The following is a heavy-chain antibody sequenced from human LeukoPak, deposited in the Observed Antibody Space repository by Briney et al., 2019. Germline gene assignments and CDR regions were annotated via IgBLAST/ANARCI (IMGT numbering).Heavy chain of an antibody. Sequence: ASVKVSCKASGYTFTGYYMHWVRQAPGQGLEWMGWINPSGGSTSYAQKFQGRVTMTRDTSTSTVYMELSSLRSEDTAVYYCARTYCSSTSCWSGVFDPWGQGTLVTVSS. D-gene: IGHD2-2*01. CDR3: ARTYCSSTSCWSGVFDP. CDR2: INPSGGST. J-gene: IGHJ5*02. V-gene: IGHV1-46*01. CDR1: GYTFTGYY.